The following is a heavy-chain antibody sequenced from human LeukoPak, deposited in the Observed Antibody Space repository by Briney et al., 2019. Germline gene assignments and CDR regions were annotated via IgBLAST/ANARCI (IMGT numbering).Heavy chain of an antibody. Sequence: ASVKVSCKASGYTFTGYYMHWVRQAPGQGLEWMGWINPNSGGTNYAQKFQGRVTMTRDTSISTAYMELSRLRSDDTAVYYCARGVLLWFGELSIGYFDYWGQGALVTVSS. V-gene: IGHV1-2*02. CDR3: ARGVLLWFGELSIGYFDY. D-gene: IGHD3-10*01. CDR2: INPNSGGT. CDR1: GYTFTGYY. J-gene: IGHJ4*02.